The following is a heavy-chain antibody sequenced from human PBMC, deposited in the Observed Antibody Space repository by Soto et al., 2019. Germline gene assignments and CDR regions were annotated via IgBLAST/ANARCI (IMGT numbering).Heavy chain of an antibody. D-gene: IGHD2-21*02. CDR1: GCTFSSYA. V-gene: IGHV1-69*13. Sequence: SVKVSCKASGCTFSSYAISWVRQAPGQGLEWMGGIIPIFGTANYAQKFQGRVTITADESTSTAYMELSSLRSEDTAVYYCARDLGGNSGYYYDYGMDVWGQGTTVTVSS. CDR2: IIPIFGTA. CDR3: ARDLGGNSGYYYDYGMDV. J-gene: IGHJ6*02.